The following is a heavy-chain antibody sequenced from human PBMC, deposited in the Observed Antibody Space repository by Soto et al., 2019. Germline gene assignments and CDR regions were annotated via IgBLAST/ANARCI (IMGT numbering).Heavy chain of an antibody. J-gene: IGHJ6*02. V-gene: IGHV1-69*13. CDR1: GGTFSSYA. Sequence: ASVKVSCKASGGTFSSYAISWVRQAPGQGLEWMGGIIPIFGTANYAQKFQGRVTITADESTSTAYMELSSLRSEDTAVYYRARYGYCSSTSCLYYYYYGMDVWGQGTTVTVSS. D-gene: IGHD2-2*01. CDR2: IIPIFGTA. CDR3: ARYGYCSSTSCLYYYYYGMDV.